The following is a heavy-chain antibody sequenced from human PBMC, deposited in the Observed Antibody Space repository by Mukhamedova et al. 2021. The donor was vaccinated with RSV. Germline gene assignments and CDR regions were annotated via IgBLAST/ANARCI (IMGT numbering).Heavy chain of an antibody. J-gene: IGHJ6*03. CDR2: ISSSSSTI. D-gene: IGHD3-16*02. V-gene: IGHV3-48*04. CDR3: ARRGYYDYVWGSYRYGYYYYMEV. Sequence: GKGLEWVSYISSSSSTIYYADSVKGRFTISRDNAKNSLYLQMNSLRAEDTAVYYCARRGYYDYVWGSYRYGYYYYMEVWGQGTTV.